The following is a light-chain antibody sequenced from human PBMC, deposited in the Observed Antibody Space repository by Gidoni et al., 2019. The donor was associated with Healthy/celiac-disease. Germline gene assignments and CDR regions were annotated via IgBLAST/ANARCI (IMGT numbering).Light chain of an antibody. V-gene: IGKV1-5*01. CDR3: QQYNSYPLT. Sequence: GDRVTITCRASQSISSWLAWYPQKPGKAPKLLIYDASSLESGVPSRFRGSGSGTEFTHTISSLQPDDFATYYCQQYNSYPLTFGGGTKVEIK. CDR2: DAS. J-gene: IGKJ4*01. CDR1: QSISSW.